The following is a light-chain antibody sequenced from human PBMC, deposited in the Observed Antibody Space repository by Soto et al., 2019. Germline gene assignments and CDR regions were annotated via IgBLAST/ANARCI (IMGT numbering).Light chain of an antibody. CDR3: SSYTSASTPLV. J-gene: IGLJ2*01. V-gene: IGLV2-14*01. CDR1: GSDVGGYNY. CDR2: DVS. Sequence: QSALTQPASVSGSPGQSITISCTGTGSDVGGYNYVSWYQQHPGKAPKVMIYDVSNRPSGVSNRSSGSKSGNTASLTISGLQAEDEADYSCSSYTSASTPLVFGGGTKLTVL.